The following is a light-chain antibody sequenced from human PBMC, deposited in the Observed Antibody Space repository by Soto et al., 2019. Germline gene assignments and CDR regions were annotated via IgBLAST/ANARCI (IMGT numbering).Light chain of an antibody. Sequence: DIQMTQSPSSLSASVGDRVTITCRASQSISTFLNWYQQKPGKAPKLLIYAASNLQSGVPSRFSGGGYGTDFTLTINTLQPEDFATYYCQQSYNTPPITFGQGTRLEIK. CDR3: QQSYNTPPIT. CDR1: QSISTF. V-gene: IGKV1-39*01. CDR2: AAS. J-gene: IGKJ5*01.